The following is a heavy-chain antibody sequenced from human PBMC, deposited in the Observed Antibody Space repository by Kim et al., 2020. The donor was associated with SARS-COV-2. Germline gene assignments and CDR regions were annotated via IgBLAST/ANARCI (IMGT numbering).Heavy chain of an antibody. Sequence: SETLSLTCTLSGSSLSLGYYWGWVRQSPGKELEWLGIISHGGNTYYILSLKNRLTISVDTSKNQFSLKVTSVTAGDTAMYYCARQLIRAWFNFDLWGQGTMVTVSS. CDR2: ISHGGNT. CDR1: GSSLSLGYY. J-gene: IGHJ3*01. V-gene: IGHV4-38-2*02. D-gene: IGHD2-2*01. CDR3: ARQLIRAWFNFDL.